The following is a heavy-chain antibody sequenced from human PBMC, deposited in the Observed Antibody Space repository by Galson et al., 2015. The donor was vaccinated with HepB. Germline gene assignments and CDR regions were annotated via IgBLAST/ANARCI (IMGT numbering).Heavy chain of an antibody. CDR1: GFTFSSYA. Sequence: SLRLSCAASGFTFSSYAMSWVRQAPGKGLEWVSAISGSGGSTYYADSVKGRFTISRDNSKNTLYLQMNSLRAEDTAVYYCAAVAAHYYYGMDDWGQGTTVTVSS. CDR3: AAVAAHYYYGMDD. D-gene: IGHD6-19*01. CDR2: ISGSGGST. V-gene: IGHV3-23*01. J-gene: IGHJ6*02.